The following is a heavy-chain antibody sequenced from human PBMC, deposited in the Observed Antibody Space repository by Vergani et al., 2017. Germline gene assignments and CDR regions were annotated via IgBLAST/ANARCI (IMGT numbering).Heavy chain of an antibody. CDR2: INTNTGNP. Sequence: QVQLVQSGAEVKKPGASVKLSCKTSGFAFSGYHMHWVRQAPGQGLEWIGWINTNTGNPTYAQGFTGRFVFSLDTSVSTAYLQISSLKAEDTAVYYCARFEGYSSSWLYWGQGALVTVSS. J-gene: IGHJ4*02. CDR3: ARFEGYSSSWLY. CDR1: GFAFSGYH. V-gene: IGHV7-4-1*02. D-gene: IGHD6-13*01.